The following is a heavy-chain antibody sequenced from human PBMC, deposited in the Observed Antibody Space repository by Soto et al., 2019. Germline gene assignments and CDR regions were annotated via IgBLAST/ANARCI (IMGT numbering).Heavy chain of an antibody. CDR2: ISGRGGST. CDR1: GFTFRSYA. J-gene: IGHJ5*02. D-gene: IGHD6-13*01. Sequence: EVQLLESGGGLVQPGGSPRLSCAASGFTFRSYAMNWVRQAPGKGLEWVSAISGRGGSTYYADSVKGRFTISRDNSKNTLYLQMNRLRAEDTAVYYCAKEGHSCSWYRNWLDPWGQGTLVTVSP. V-gene: IGHV3-23*01. CDR3: AKEGHSCSWYRNWLDP.